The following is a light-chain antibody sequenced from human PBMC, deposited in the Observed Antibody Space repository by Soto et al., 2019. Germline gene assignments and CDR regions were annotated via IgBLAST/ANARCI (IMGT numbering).Light chain of an antibody. CDR1: QSVLFSSNNKNY. V-gene: IGKV4-1*01. J-gene: IGKJ2*01. CDR3: HQYYTTPYT. Sequence: DIVMTQSPDSLAVSLGERATINCKFSQSVLFSSNNKNYLAWYQQKPGQPPKLLIYWASNRESGVPDRFSGSGSGTDFTLTISSLQAEDVAVYYCHQYYTTPYTFGQGTELEIK. CDR2: WAS.